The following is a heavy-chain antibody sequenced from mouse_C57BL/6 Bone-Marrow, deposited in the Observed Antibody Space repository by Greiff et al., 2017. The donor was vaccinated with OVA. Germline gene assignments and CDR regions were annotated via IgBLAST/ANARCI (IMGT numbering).Heavy chain of an antibody. D-gene: IGHD1-1*01. V-gene: IGHV8-8*01. J-gene: IGHJ4*01. CDR3: ARINIYYYGSSQPYYAMDY. CDR2: IWWDDDK. CDR1: GFSLSTFGMG. Sequence: QVQLKESGPGILQPSQTLSLTCSFSGFSLSTFGMGVGWIRQPSGKGLEWLAHIWWDDDKYYNPALKSRLTISKDTSKNQVFLKIANVDTADTATYYCARINIYYYGSSQPYYAMDYWGQGTSVTVSS.